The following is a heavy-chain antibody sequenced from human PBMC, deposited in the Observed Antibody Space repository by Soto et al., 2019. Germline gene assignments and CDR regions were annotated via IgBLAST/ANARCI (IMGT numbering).Heavy chain of an antibody. Sequence: GGSLRLSCAASGFTFSSYSMNWVRQAPGKGLEWVSSISSSSSYIYYADSVKGRFTISRDNSKNTLYLQMDSLRAEDMAVYYCARGGLYRSINAFDYWGQGTLVTVSS. CDR3: ARGGLYRSINAFDY. D-gene: IGHD6-13*01. V-gene: IGHV3-21*01. CDR1: GFTFSSYS. CDR2: ISSSSSYI. J-gene: IGHJ4*02.